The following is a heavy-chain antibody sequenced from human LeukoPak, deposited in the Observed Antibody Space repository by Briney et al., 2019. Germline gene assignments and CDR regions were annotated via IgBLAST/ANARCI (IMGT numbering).Heavy chain of an antibody. D-gene: IGHD3-22*01. J-gene: IGHJ4*02. CDR1: GFTFSSYS. Sequence: GGSLRLSCAASGFTFSSYSMNWVRQAPGKGLEWVSSISSSSSYIYYADSVKGRFTISRDNAKSSLHLQMNSLRAEDTAVYYCARDGDDSSGYYYFDYWGQGTLVTVSS. V-gene: IGHV3-21*01. CDR2: ISSSSSYI. CDR3: ARDGDDSSGYYYFDY.